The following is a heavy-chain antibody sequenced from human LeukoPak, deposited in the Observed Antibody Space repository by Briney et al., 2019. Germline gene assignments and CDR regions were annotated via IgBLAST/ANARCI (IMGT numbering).Heavy chain of an antibody. D-gene: IGHD3-22*01. CDR3: ARLRYYDSSGYYDFDY. CDR2: IYYSGST. V-gene: IGHV4-59*08. Sequence: SETLSLTFTVSGGSISSYYWSWIRQPPGKGLEWIGYIYYSGSTNYNPSLKSRVTISVDTSKNQFSLKLSSVTAADTAVYYCARLRYYDSSGYYDFDYWGQGTLVTVSS. J-gene: IGHJ4*02. CDR1: GGSISSYY.